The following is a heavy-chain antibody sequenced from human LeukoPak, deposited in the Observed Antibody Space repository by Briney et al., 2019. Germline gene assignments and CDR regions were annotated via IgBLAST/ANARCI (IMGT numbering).Heavy chain of an antibody. V-gene: IGHV4-4*07. D-gene: IGHD1-26*01. CDR2: IYLGGSP. J-gene: IGHJ5*02. Sequence: SETLSLTCTVFGDSIDSSSWAWIRQPVGKGLEWFGRIYLGGSPIYNPSLKTRVIMTVDTSTNQFLLWLRSVTAADTATYYCANWVGNWFDPWGQGTLVTVSS. CDR1: GDSIDSSS. CDR3: ANWVGNWFDP.